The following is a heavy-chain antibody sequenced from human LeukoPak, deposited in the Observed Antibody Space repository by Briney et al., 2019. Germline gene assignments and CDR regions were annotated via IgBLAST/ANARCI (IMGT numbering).Heavy chain of an antibody. CDR1: GGSISSYY. V-gene: IGHV4-4*07. D-gene: IGHD6-13*01. CDR3: ARHGPNSSSWYFFDY. CDR2: IYTSGST. J-gene: IGHJ4*02. Sequence: SETLSLTCTVSGGSISSYYWSWIRQPAGKGLEWIGRIYTSGSTNYNPSLKSRVTISVDKSKNQFSVKLSPVTAADTAVYYCARHGPNSSSWYFFDYWGQGTLVTVSS.